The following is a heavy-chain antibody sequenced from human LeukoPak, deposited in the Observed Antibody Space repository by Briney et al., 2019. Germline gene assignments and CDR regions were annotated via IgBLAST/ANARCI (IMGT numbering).Heavy chain of an antibody. D-gene: IGHD7-27*01. CDR1: GFTFSRYE. J-gene: IGHJ6*03. CDR3: ARGPTLGKESHLVKAPGPYYYMDV. CDR2: ISSTGSTI. Sequence: GGSLRLSCAASGFTFSRYEMNWVRQAPGKGLEWVSYISSTGSTIYYADSVKGRFTVSRDNAKNSLYLQMNSLRAEDTAVYYCARGPTLGKESHLVKAPGPYYYMDVWGKGTTVTVSS. V-gene: IGHV3-48*03.